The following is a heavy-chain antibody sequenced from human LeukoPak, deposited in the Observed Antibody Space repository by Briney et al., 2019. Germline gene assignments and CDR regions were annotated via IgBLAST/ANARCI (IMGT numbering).Heavy chain of an antibody. D-gene: IGHD3-10*01. V-gene: IGHV3-15*01. J-gene: IGHJ4*02. Sequence: GGSLRLSCAASGFTFSNAWMSWVRQAPGKGLEWVGRVKSKTDGGTTDYAAPVKGRFTISRDDSKNTLYLQMNSLKTEDTAVYYCTTDETMVPSFDYWGQGTLVTVSS. CDR3: TTDETMVPSFDY. CDR1: GFTFSNAW. CDR2: VKSKTDGGTT.